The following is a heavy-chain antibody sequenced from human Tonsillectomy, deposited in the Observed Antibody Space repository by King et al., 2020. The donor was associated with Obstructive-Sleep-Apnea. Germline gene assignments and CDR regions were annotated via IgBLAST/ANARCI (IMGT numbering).Heavy chain of an antibody. CDR1: GYSISSGYY. D-gene: IGHD3-10*01. V-gene: IGHV4-38-2*02. CDR3: ARDAWGDYGSGSYYGY. J-gene: IGHJ4*02. CDR2: IYHGGST. Sequence: QLQESGPGLVKPSETLSLTCTVSGYSISSGYYWGWIRQPPGKGREWIGSIYHGGSTYYNPSLKSRVTISVDTAKNQFSLKLSSVTAADTAMYYCARDAWGDYGSGSYYGYWGQGNLVTVSS.